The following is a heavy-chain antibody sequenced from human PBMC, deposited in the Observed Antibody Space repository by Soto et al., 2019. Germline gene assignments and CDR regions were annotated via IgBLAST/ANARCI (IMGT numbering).Heavy chain of an antibody. CDR1: GGSISSYY. V-gene: IGHV4-59*01. Sequence: SETLSLTCTVSGGSISSYYWSWIRQPPGKGLEWIGYIYYSGSTNYNPSLKSRVTISVDTSKNQFSLKLSSVTAADTAVYYCAREVRDFWSGYWYYGMDVWGQGTTVTVSS. CDR2: IYYSGST. CDR3: AREVRDFWSGYWYYGMDV. D-gene: IGHD3-3*01. J-gene: IGHJ6*02.